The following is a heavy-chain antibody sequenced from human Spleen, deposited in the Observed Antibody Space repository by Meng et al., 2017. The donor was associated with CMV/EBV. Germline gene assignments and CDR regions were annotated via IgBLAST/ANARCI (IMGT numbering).Heavy chain of an antibody. CDR2: IYSGGST. Sequence: GESLKISCAASGFTVSTNYINWVRQAPGKGLGWVSVIYSGGSTYYADSVKGRFTFSRDNSKNTLFLQMNSLRPEDTAVYYCARQEWFDYGMDVWGQGTTVTVSS. J-gene: IGHJ6*02. CDR1: GFTVSTNY. V-gene: IGHV3-66*02. D-gene: IGHD3-10*01. CDR3: ARQEWFDYGMDV.